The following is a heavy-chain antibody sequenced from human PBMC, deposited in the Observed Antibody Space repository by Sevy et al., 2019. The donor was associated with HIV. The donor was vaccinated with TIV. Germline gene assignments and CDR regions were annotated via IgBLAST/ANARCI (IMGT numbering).Heavy chain of an antibody. CDR1: GFTFSDYY. J-gene: IGHJ4*02. CDR3: ARWGVDQQWLAPFDF. D-gene: IGHD6-19*01. V-gene: IGHV3-11*04. Sequence: GGSLRLSCAASGFTFSDYYMSWIRQVPGKGLEWVSYISSSGSTIQYADSVKGRFTISGDNAKNSLYLQMNSLRAEDTAVYYCARWGVDQQWLAPFDFWGQGTLVTVSS. CDR2: ISSSGSTI.